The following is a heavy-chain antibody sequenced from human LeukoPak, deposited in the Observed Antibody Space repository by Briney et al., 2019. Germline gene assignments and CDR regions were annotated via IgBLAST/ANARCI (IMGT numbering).Heavy chain of an antibody. V-gene: IGHV3-23*01. CDR3: VKDNYADYASGGVDWYFDL. D-gene: IGHD4-17*01. J-gene: IGHJ2*01. Sequence: GGSLKLSCAASGFTFSNLAMGWVRQAPGKGLAWVSGIRGSGGGTYYVDSVRGRFTISRDNSKNTVFLDMNNMRADDTAVYFCVKDNYADYASGGVDWYFDLWGRGTLVTVSS. CDR1: GFTFSNLA. CDR2: IRGSGGGT.